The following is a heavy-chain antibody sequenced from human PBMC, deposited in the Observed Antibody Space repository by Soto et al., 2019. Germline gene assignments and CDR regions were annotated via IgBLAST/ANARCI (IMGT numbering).Heavy chain of an antibody. D-gene: IGHD2-2*01. CDR2: IWHDGSNK. V-gene: IGHV3-33*01. CDR1: GFTFSSYG. CDR3: ARDGGYCSSTSCYYFDN. Sequence: QVPLVASGGGVVQPGRSQRLSCTASGFTFSSYGMHWVRLAPGKGLEWVAIIWHDGSNKYYADSVKGRFTISRDNSKNTVYLEMNSLRVEDTAVYFCARDGGYCSSTSCYYFDNWGQGTLVTVSS. J-gene: IGHJ4*02.